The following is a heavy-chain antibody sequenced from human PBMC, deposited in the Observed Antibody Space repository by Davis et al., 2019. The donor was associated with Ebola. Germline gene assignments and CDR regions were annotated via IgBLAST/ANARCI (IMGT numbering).Heavy chain of an antibody. J-gene: IGHJ6*02. CDR3: THYYGSGRYYGMDV. V-gene: IGHV3-73*01. CDR2: IRSKANSYAT. Sequence: GGSLRLSCAASGFTFSGSAMHWVRQASGKGLEWVGRIRSKANSYATAYAASVKGRFTISGDDSKNTAYLQMNSLKTEDTAVYYCTHYYGSGRYYGMDVWGQGTTVTVSS. D-gene: IGHD3-10*01. CDR1: GFTFSGSA.